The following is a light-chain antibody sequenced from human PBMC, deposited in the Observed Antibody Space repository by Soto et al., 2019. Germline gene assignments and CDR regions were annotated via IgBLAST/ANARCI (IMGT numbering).Light chain of an antibody. V-gene: IGKV1-27*01. CDR1: QDIRNY. CDR2: AAS. Sequence: DIQMTQAPSPLSASVGDRVTITCRASQDIRNYLAWYQQKPGKVPKLLIYAASTLRSGVPSRFSGSGSGTDFTLTISSLQPEDVATYYCQAHNSAPLTFGGGTKVDIK. CDR3: QAHNSAPLT. J-gene: IGKJ4*01.